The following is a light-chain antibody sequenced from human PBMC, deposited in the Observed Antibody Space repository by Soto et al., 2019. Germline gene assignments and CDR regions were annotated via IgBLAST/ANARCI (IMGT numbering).Light chain of an antibody. CDR1: QSISNY. V-gene: IGKV1-39*01. J-gene: IGKJ1*01. Sequence: DIQMAQSPSSLSASVGDRVTITCQASQSISNYLNWYQQKPEKAPKLLIYAASGLQSGVQSRFSGSGSGTDFALTISSLQREDFTTYYCQQTYTTPVTFGQGTKVDIK. CDR2: AAS. CDR3: QQTYTTPVT.